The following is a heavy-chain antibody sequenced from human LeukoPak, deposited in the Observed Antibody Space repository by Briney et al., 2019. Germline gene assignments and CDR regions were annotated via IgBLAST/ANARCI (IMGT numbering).Heavy chain of an antibody. CDR2: IGSSSSNI. J-gene: IGHJ4*02. CDR3: ASLYGSYYDFWSGDY. V-gene: IGHV3-21*01. CDR1: GFTFSSYS. Sequence: PGGSLRLSCAASGFTFSSYSMNWVRQAPGKGLEWVSSIGSSSSNIYYADSVKGRFTISRDNAKNSLYLQMNSLRAEDTAVYYCASLYGSYYDFWSGDYWGQGTLVTVSS. D-gene: IGHD3-3*01.